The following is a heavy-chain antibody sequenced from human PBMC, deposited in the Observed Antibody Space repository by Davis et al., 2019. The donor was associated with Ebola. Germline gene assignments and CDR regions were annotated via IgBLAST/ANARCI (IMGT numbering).Heavy chain of an antibody. Sequence: PGGSLRLSCAASGFTFSNAWMSWVRQAPGKGLEWVGRIKSKTDGGTTDYAAPVKGRFTISRDDSKNTLYLQMNSLKTEDTAVYYCTTRHCGGDCYSGVNDAFDIWGQGTMVTVSS. D-gene: IGHD2-21*02. CDR3: TTRHCGGDCYSGVNDAFDI. CDR1: GFTFSNAW. CDR2: IKSKTDGGTT. V-gene: IGHV3-15*01. J-gene: IGHJ3*02.